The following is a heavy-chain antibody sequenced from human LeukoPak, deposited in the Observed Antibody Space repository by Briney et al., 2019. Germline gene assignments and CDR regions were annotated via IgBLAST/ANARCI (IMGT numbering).Heavy chain of an antibody. V-gene: IGHV4-39*01. J-gene: IGHJ4*02. CDR1: GGSISSSSNY. CDR3: ARHPNLVHSDY. CDR2: IYYSGST. D-gene: IGHD5-24*01. Sequence: PSETLSLTCTVSGGSISSSSNYWGWIRQPPGKGLEWIGSIYYSGSTYYNPSLKSRVTISVDTSKNQFSLKLSSVTAADTAVYYCARHPNLVHSDYWGQGTLVTVSS.